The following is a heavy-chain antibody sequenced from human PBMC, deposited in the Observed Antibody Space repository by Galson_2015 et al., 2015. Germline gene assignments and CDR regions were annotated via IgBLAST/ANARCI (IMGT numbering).Heavy chain of an antibody. CDR1: GFTFSSYS. Sequence: SLRLSCAASGFTFSSYSMTWVRQAPGKGLEWVSGISAIGGSTNYADAVKGQFTISRDNSKNTLYLQMNNLRAEDTAVYYCARDRLTVARWYFDLWGRGALVTVSS. CDR3: ARDRLTVARWYFDL. CDR2: ISAIGGST. V-gene: IGHV3-23*01. D-gene: IGHD4-17*01. J-gene: IGHJ2*01.